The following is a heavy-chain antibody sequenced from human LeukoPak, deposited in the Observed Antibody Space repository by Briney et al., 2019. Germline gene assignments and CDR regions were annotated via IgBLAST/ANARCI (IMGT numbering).Heavy chain of an antibody. J-gene: IGHJ3*02. CDR2: ISSSSSYI. Sequence: QTGGSLRLSYAASGFTFSSYSMNWVRQAPGKGLEWVSSISSSSSYIYYADSVKGRFTISRDNAKNSLYLQMNSLRAEDTAVYYCARVHTKPSEDAFDIWGQGTMVTVSS. CDR3: ARVHTKPSEDAFDI. V-gene: IGHV3-21*01. CDR1: GFTFSSYS.